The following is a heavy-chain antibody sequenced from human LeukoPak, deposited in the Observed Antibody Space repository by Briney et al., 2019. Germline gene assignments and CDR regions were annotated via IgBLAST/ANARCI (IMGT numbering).Heavy chain of an antibody. J-gene: IGHJ4*02. CDR1: GFTVSSNY. V-gene: IGHV3-74*01. Sequence: GGSLRLSCAASGFTVSSNYMSWVRQAPGKGLVWVSHINTDGSSTAYADSVKGRFTISRDNARNTLYLQMNSLRAEDTAVYYCARDGERISTIGGVYWLDFWGQGILVTVSS. D-gene: IGHD3-16*01. CDR2: INTDGSST. CDR3: ARDGERISTIGGVYWLDF.